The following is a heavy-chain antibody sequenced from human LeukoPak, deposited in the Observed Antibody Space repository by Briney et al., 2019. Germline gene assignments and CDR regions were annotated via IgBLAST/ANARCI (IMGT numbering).Heavy chain of an antibody. CDR1: GFTFSSYW. Sequence: GGSLRLSCAASGFTFSSYWMHWVRQAPGKGLEWVAFIRYDGSNKYYADSVKGRFTISRDNSKNTLYLQMNSLRAEDTAVYYCAKGQDNYYYYYMDVWGKGTTVTISS. J-gene: IGHJ6*03. D-gene: IGHD2-15*01. CDR3: AKGQDNYYYYYMDV. CDR2: IRYDGSNK. V-gene: IGHV3-30*02.